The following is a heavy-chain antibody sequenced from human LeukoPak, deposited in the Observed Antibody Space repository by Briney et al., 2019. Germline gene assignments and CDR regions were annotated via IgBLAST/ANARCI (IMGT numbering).Heavy chain of an antibody. CDR2: IYTSGTT. CDR1: GGSISSYY. J-gene: IGHJ4*02. V-gene: IGHV4-4*07. Sequence: PSETLSLTCTVSGGSISSYYWSWIRQPAGKGLEWIGRIYTSGTTNYNPSLKSRVTMSVDTSRNQLSLRLSSVTAADTAVYYCARDATVLLWFGEPSHFDYWGQGTLVTVSS. CDR3: ARDATVLLWFGEPSHFDY. D-gene: IGHD3-10*01.